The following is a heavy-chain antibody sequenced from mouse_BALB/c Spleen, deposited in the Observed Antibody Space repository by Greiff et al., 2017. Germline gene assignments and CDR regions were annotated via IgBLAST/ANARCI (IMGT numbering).Heavy chain of an antibody. D-gene: IGHD2-1*01. Sequence: EVKVVESGGGLVKPGGSLKLSCAASGFTFSSYAMSWVRQTPEKRLEWVASISSGGSTYYPDSVKGRFTISRDNARNILYLQMSSLRSEDTAMYYCARGYGNYWYFDVWGAGTTVTVSS. CDR1: GFTFSSYA. V-gene: IGHV5-6-5*01. CDR2: ISSGGST. J-gene: IGHJ1*01. CDR3: ARGYGNYWYFDV.